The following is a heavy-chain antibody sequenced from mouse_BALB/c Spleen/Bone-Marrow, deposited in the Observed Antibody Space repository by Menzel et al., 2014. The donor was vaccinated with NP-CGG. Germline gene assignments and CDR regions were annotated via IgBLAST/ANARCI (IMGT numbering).Heavy chain of an antibody. J-gene: IGHJ4*01. CDR1: GYAFTNYL. D-gene: IGHD2-10*02. V-gene: IGHV1-54*03. CDR2: INPGSGGT. Sequence: VQLQQSGAELVRPGTSVKVSCKASGYAFTNYLIEWVKQRPGQGLEWIGVINPGSGGTNYNEKFKGKATLTADKSSSTANMQLSSLTSDDSAVYLCARSIAYYYGMDYWGQGTSVTVSS. CDR3: ARSIAYYYGMDY.